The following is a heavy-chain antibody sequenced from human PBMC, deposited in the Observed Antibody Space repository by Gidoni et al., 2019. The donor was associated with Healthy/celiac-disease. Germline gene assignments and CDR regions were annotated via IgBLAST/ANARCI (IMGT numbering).Heavy chain of an antibody. Sequence: QVQLVQSGAEVKKPGSSVKVSCKASGGTFSSYAISWVRPAPGQGLEWMGGIIPIFGTANYAQKFQGRVTITADESTSTAYMVLSSLRSEDTAVYYCASASSRPGYSSSWYREVFDYWGQGTLVTVSS. D-gene: IGHD6-13*01. J-gene: IGHJ4*02. V-gene: IGHV1-69*01. CDR1: GGTFSSYA. CDR3: ASASSRPGYSSSWYREVFDY. CDR2: IIPIFGTA.